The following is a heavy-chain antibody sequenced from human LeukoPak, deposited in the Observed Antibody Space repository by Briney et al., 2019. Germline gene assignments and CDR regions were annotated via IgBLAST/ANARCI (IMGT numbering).Heavy chain of an antibody. Sequence: PSETLSLTCAVYGGSFSGYYWSWIRQPPGKGLEWIGEINHSGSTNYNPSLESRVTISVDTSKNQFSLKLSSVTAADTAVYYCARDWCSSTSCSERWFDPWGQGTLVTVSS. J-gene: IGHJ5*02. CDR2: INHSGST. D-gene: IGHD2-2*01. CDR1: GGSFSGYY. CDR3: ARDWCSSTSCSERWFDP. V-gene: IGHV4-34*01.